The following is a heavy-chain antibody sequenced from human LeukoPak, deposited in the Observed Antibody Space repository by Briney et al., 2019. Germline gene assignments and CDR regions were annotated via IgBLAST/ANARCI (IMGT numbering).Heavy chain of an antibody. CDR1: GISFRSYG. J-gene: IGHJ4*02. CDR3: ATDISTHYFGS. Sequence: GGSLRLSRAASGISFRSYGMHWVRQAPGKGLGWVTFIWYDASNKYYAESVKGRFTISRDNSRNTVFLQMNSLRAEDTAIYYCATDISTHYFGSWGQGTLVTVSS. CDR2: IWYDASNK. D-gene: IGHD3-9*01. V-gene: IGHV3-30*02.